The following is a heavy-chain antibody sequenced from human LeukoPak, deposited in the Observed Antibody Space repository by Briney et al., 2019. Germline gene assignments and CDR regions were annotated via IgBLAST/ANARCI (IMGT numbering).Heavy chain of an antibody. Sequence: PGGSLRLSCAASGFTFSSYSMNWVSQAPGKGLEWVSSISSSSSYIYYADSVKGRFTISRDNAKNSLYLQMNSLRAEDTAVYYCASSGAAVYSDEYFQHWGQGTLVTVSS. V-gene: IGHV3-21*01. CDR3: ASSGAAVYSDEYFQH. CDR1: GFTFSSYS. D-gene: IGHD6-13*01. CDR2: ISSSSSYI. J-gene: IGHJ1*01.